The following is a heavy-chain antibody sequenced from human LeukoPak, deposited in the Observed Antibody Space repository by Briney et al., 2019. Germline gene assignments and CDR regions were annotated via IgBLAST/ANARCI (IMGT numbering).Heavy chain of an antibody. V-gene: IGHV3-30-3*01. CDR1: GFTFSSYA. J-gene: IGHJ6*02. CDR3: ARVYGYYGIDV. CDR2: ISYDGSNK. Sequence: SGGSLRLSCAASGFTFSSYATHWVRQAPGKGLEWVAVISYDGSNKYYADSVKGRFTISRDNSKNTLYLQMNSLRAEDTAVYYCARVYGYYGIDVWGQGTTVTVSS. D-gene: IGHD3-16*01.